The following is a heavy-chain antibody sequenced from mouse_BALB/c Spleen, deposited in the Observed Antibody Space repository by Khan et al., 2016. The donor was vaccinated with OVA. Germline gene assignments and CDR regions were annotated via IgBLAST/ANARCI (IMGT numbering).Heavy chain of an antibody. CDR2: ISTYYGNI. J-gene: IGHJ3*01. Sequence: VQLQESGPEPVRPGASVKISSKGSGYTFADSGMHWVRQSHAKSLEWIGVISTYYGNIKYNQKFEGRATMTVDKSSSTAYMELARLTSEDSAVYFCSRDGISEFAYWGQGTLVTVSA. V-gene: IGHV1S137*01. CDR3: SRDGISEFAY. D-gene: IGHD2-3*01. CDR1: GYTFADSG.